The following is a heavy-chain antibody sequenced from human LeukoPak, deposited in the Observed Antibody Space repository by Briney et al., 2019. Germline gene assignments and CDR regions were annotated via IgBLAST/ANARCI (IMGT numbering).Heavy chain of an antibody. D-gene: IGHD1-14*01. CDR1: GYTFRHYV. Sequence: GASVKVSCKSSGYTFRHYVMNWVRQAPGQGLEWLGWINTNTGNPTYAQGFTGRLVFSVDTSVTTTYLQISSLEDEDTAIYYCARSGFYTDHPAFDVWGQGTMVTVSS. CDR3: ARSGFYTDHPAFDV. CDR2: INTNTGNP. V-gene: IGHV7-4-1*02. J-gene: IGHJ3*01.